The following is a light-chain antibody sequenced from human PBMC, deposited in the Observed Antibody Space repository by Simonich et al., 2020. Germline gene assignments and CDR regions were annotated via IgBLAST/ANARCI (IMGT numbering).Light chain of an antibody. J-gene: IGKJ5*01. CDR1: QSLVQSDGNTY. CDR3: MQGTHWPPIT. CDR2: KVS. Sequence: DVVMTQSPLSLPVTLGQPASISCRSSQSLVQSDGNTYLNWFQQRPGQSPRRLIYKVSTRDSGVPDRFSGSGSGTDFTLKISRVEAEDVGVYYCMQGTHWPPITFGQGTRLEIK. V-gene: IGKV2-30*02.